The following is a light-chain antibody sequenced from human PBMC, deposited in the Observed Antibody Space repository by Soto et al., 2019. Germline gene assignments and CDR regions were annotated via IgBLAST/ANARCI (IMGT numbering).Light chain of an antibody. Sequence: DIQMTQSPSTLSASVGDGVTMTCRASQSISSWLAWYQQKPGKAPKSLIYKASSLESGVPSRFSGGGSGSAFTLNISSLQPYGFATYYCQQYNSYPITFGQGTRLEIK. CDR3: QQYNSYPIT. CDR2: KAS. J-gene: IGKJ5*01. V-gene: IGKV1-5*03. CDR1: QSISSW.